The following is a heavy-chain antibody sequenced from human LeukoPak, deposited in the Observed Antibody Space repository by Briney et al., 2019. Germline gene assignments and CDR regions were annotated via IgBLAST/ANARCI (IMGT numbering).Heavy chain of an antibody. J-gene: IGHJ4*02. D-gene: IGHD2-21*02. V-gene: IGHV4-59*01. CDR3: ARGGSGGDCSAFDY. Sequence: SETLSLTCTVSGGSISSYYWSWVRQPPGKGLEWIGYIYYSGSTNYNPSLKSRVTISVDTSKNQFSLKLSSVTAADTAVYYCARGGSGGDCSAFDYWGREPWSPSPQ. CDR1: GGSISSYY. CDR2: IYYSGST.